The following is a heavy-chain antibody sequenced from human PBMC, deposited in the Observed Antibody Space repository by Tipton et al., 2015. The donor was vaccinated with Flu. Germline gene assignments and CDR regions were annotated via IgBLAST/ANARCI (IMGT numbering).Heavy chain of an antibody. D-gene: IGHD6-19*01. CDR1: GGSISSYY. J-gene: IGHJ6*02. CDR3: ARHGLEGQWLVLFWYYGMDV. Sequence: GLVKPSETLSLTCTVSGGSISSYYWSWIRQPPGKGLEWIGEINHSGSTNYNPSLKSRVTISVDTSKNQFSLKLSSVTAADTAVYYCARHGLEGQWLVLFWYYGMDVWGQGTTVTVSS. CDR2: INHSGST. V-gene: IGHV4-34*01.